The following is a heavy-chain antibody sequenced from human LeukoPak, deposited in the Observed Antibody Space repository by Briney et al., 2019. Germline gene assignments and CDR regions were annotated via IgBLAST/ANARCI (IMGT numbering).Heavy chain of an antibody. V-gene: IGHV3-21*04. CDR1: GFTFSSYS. J-gene: IGHJ5*02. Sequence: GGSLRLSCAASGFTFSSYSMNWVRQAPGKGLEWVSSISSSSSYIYYADSVKGRFTISRDNSKNTLYLQMNSLRAEDTAVYYCARDFIAAAGNWFDPWGQGTLVAVSS. D-gene: IGHD6-13*01. CDR2: ISSSSSYI. CDR3: ARDFIAAAGNWFDP.